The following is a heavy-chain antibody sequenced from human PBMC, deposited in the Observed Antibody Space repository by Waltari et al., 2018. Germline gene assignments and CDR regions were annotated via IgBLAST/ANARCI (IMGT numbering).Heavy chain of an antibody. D-gene: IGHD6-13*01. CDR3: ARVWSSSSGNWFDP. Sequence: QVQLVQSGAEVKKPGASVKVSCKASGYTFTGYYMHWVRQAPGQGLEWMGWINPNIGGTNYAQKFQGRVTMTRDTSISTAYMELSRLRSDDTAVYYCARVWSSSSGNWFDPWGQGTLVTVSS. V-gene: IGHV1-2*02. CDR1: GYTFTGYY. CDR2: INPNIGGT. J-gene: IGHJ5*02.